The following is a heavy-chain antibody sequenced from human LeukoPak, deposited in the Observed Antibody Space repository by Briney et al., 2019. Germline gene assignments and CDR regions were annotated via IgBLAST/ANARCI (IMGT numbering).Heavy chain of an antibody. V-gene: IGHV3-30-3*01. CDR1: GFTFSSSA. J-gene: IGHJ4*02. CDR3: ARGAVVTGYFDY. D-gene: IGHD4-23*01. CDR2: ISYDGTNK. Sequence: GGSLRLSCAASGFTFSSSAMHWVRQAPGKGLEWVAVISYDGTNKYYADSVKGRFTISRDYSKNTLFLQMNSLKPEDTAVYHCARGAVVTGYFDYWGQGTLVTVSS.